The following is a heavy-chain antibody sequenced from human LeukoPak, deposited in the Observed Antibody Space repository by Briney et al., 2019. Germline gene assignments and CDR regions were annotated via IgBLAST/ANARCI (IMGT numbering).Heavy chain of an antibody. CDR3: ASTGSGGSGSRRVDWFDP. Sequence: PGGSLRLSCAASGFTVSSSYMSWVRQAPGKGLEWLSIIYSDGRTYYAGSVKGRFTISRDNSKNTLYLQMNSLRAEDTAVYYCASTGSGGSGSRRVDWFDPWGQGTLVTVSS. D-gene: IGHD3-10*01. V-gene: IGHV3-53*01. CDR2: IYSDGRT. CDR1: GFTVSSSY. J-gene: IGHJ5*02.